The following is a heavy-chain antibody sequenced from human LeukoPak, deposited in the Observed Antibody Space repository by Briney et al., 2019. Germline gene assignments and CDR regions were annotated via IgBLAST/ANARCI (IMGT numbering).Heavy chain of an antibody. CDR3: ARDKKSGESSEIDY. Sequence: GGSLRLSCAASGFTFSNYWVHWVRQAPGKGLVWVSRINRDGSTAKYADSVKGRFTVSRDNAKNTLNLQMNSLRAEDTAVYYCARDKKSGESSEIDYWGQGTLVTVSS. J-gene: IGHJ4*02. CDR1: GFTFSNYW. V-gene: IGHV3-74*03. D-gene: IGHD3-10*01. CDR2: INRDGSTA.